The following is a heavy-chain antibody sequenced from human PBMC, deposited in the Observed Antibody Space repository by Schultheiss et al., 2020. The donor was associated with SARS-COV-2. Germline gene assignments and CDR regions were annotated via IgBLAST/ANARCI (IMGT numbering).Heavy chain of an antibody. CDR2: IGTAGDT. D-gene: IGHD2-15*01. J-gene: IGHJ3*02. CDR1: GFTFSSYD. CDR3: AREGTGYDAFDI. V-gene: IGHV3-13*01. Sequence: GGSLRLSCAASGFTFSSYDMHWVRQATGKGLEWVSAIGTAGDTYYPGSVKGRFTISRENAKNSLYLQMNSRRAEDTAVYYCAREGTGYDAFDIWGQGTMVTVSS.